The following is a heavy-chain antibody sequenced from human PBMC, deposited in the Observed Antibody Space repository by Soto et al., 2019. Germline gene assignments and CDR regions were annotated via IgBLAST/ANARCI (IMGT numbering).Heavy chain of an antibody. CDR3: ARDSRRGYYLDY. CDR2: IYHSGGT. V-gene: IGHV4-30-2*01. CDR1: GGSISSGGYS. D-gene: IGHD3-22*01. Sequence: QLQLQESGSGLVKPSQTLSLTCAVSGGSISSGGYSWNWIRQPPGKGLEWIGYIYHSGGTDYNPSLKSRVTITVDRSNNQFSLKLSSVTAADTAVYYCARDSRRGYYLDYWGQGTLVTVSS. J-gene: IGHJ4*02.